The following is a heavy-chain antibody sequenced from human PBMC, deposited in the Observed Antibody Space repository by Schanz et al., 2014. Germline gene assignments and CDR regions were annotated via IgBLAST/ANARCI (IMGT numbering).Heavy chain of an antibody. V-gene: IGHV3-30*04. D-gene: IGHD5-12*01. J-gene: IGHJ3*02. CDR2: TSSDGSLK. Sequence: QVQLVESGGGVVQPGRSLRLSCAASRFTFSSYAVHWVRQAPDKGLVWVAVTSSDGSLKYYADSVKGRFTISRDNSRDRVYLQMNSLRGEDTAGYYCARGGRGGYPGRVFDIGGQGTMVTASS. CDR3: ARGGRGGYPGRVFDI. CDR1: RFTFSSYA.